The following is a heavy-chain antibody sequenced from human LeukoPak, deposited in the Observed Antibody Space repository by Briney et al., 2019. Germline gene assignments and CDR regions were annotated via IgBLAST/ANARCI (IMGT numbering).Heavy chain of an antibody. CDR3: TRGYGHYDSSGYH. D-gene: IGHD3-22*01. CDR1: GFTFGDFA. V-gene: IGHV3-49*04. CDR2: IRSKVDAETT. J-gene: IGHJ4*02. Sequence: GGSLRLSCTASGFTFGDFAVSWVRQAPGKGLEWVGFIRSKVDAETTGYAASVKGRFTVSRDDSKSIAYLQMNSLKTEDTAVYYCTRGYGHYDSSGYHWGQGTLVTASS.